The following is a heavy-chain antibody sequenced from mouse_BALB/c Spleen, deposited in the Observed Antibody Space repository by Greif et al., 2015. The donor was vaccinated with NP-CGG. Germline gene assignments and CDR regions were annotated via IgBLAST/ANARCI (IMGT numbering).Heavy chain of an antibody. CDR2: ILPGSGST. CDR3: ARKRNLGYPYAMDY. CDR1: GYTFCSYW. Sequence: VQLQQSGAELMKPGASVKISCKATGYTFCSYWIEWVKQRPGHGLEWIGEILPGSGSTNYNEKFKGKATFTADTSSNTAYMQLSSLTSEDSAVYYCARKRNLGYPYAMDYWGQGTSVTVSS. D-gene: IGHD3-1*01. V-gene: IGHV1-9*01. J-gene: IGHJ4*01.